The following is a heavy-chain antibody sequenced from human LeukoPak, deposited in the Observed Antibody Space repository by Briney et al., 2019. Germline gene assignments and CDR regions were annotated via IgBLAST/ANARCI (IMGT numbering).Heavy chain of an antibody. Sequence: GASVKVSCKASGYTFTGYYMHWVRQAPGQGLEWMGWISTNTGNPTYAQGFTGRFVFSLDTSVSTAYLQISSLKAEDTAVYYCARDRSIAADPWGQGTLVTVSS. J-gene: IGHJ5*02. CDR3: ARDRSIAADP. D-gene: IGHD6-6*01. V-gene: IGHV7-4-1*02. CDR1: GYTFTGYY. CDR2: ISTNTGNP.